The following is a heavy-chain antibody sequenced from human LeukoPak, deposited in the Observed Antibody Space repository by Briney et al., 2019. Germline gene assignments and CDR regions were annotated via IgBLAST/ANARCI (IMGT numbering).Heavy chain of an antibody. V-gene: IGHV4-61*02. D-gene: IGHD5-18*01. CDR2: IYTSGST. CDR3: ARGPVYSYTFDY. Sequence: PSQTLSLTCTVSGGSISSGSYYWSWIRQPAGKGLEWIGRIYTSGSTNYSPSLKSRVTISVDTSKNQFSLKLSSLTAADTAVYDCARGPVYSYTFDYWGQGTLVTVSS. CDR1: GGSISSGSYY. J-gene: IGHJ4*02.